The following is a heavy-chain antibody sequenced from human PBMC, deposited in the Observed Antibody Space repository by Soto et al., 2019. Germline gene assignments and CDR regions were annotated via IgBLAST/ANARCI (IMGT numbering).Heavy chain of an antibody. CDR3: ARDLTSSTFPPDV. D-gene: IGHD2-2*01. Sequence: GXSVKDSFKASGYNFTGYGISWVRQAPGQGLEWMGWISAYNGNTNYAQKLQGRVTMTTDTSTSTAYMELRSLRSDDTAVYYCARDLTSSTFPPDVWGQGTKVTVYS. CDR1: GYNFTGYG. J-gene: IGHJ6*02. V-gene: IGHV1-18*04. CDR2: ISAYNGNT.